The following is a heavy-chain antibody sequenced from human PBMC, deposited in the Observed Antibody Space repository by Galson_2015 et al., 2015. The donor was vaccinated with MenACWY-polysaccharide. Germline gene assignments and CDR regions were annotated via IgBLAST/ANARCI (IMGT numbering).Heavy chain of an antibody. CDR2: IGGSGLTT. D-gene: IGHD5-24*01. V-gene: IGHV3-23*01. CDR3: AKVTEMASSRRPFDG. J-gene: IGHJ3*01. Sequence: SLRLSCAASGFTFGSYAMGWVRQAPGKGLEWVSSIGGSGLTTFYAESVKGRFTISRDNAQNILSLQMNSLRADDKARYFCAKVTEMASSRRPFDGWGLGTMAPVSS. CDR1: GFTFGSYA.